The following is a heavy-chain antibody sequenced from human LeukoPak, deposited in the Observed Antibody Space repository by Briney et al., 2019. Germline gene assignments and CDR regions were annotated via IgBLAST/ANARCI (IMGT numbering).Heavy chain of an antibody. CDR1: GFTFSSYA. J-gene: IGHJ6*03. CDR2: ISYDGSNK. V-gene: IGHV3-30*04. D-gene: IGHD2-8*02. CDR3: ARGGVSGNYYYYYMDV. Sequence: PGGSLRLSCAASGFTFSSYAMHWVRQAPGKGLEWVAVISYDGSNKYYADSVKGRFTISRDNSKNTLYLQMNSLRAEDTAVYYCARGGVSGNYYYYYMDVWGKGTTVTVSS.